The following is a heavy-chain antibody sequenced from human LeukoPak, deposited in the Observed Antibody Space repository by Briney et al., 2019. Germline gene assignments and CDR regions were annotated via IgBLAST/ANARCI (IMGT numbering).Heavy chain of an antibody. CDR3: ARSVAASRDY. D-gene: IGHD2-15*01. Sequence: GGSLILSCAASGFTFDDYGMSWVHQAPGKGLEWVSGINWNGGSTGYADSVKGRFTISRDNAKNSLYLQMNSLRAEDTALYYCARSVAASRDYWGQGTLVTVSS. CDR1: GFTFDDYG. V-gene: IGHV3-20*04. CDR2: INWNGGST. J-gene: IGHJ4*02.